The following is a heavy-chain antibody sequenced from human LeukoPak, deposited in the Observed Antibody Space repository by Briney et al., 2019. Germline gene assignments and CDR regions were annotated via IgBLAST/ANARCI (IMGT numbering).Heavy chain of an antibody. CDR1: GFTFSSYW. D-gene: IGHD6-19*01. CDR2: IKQDGSEK. V-gene: IGHV3-7*01. CDR3: AKTDRSGWGFDY. Sequence: RGSLRLSCVASGFTFSSYWMTWVRQAPGKGLEWVANIKQDGSEKYYVDSVKGRFTISRDNAKNSLSLQMNSLRAEDTAVYYCAKTDRSGWGFDYWGQGTLVTVSS. J-gene: IGHJ4*02.